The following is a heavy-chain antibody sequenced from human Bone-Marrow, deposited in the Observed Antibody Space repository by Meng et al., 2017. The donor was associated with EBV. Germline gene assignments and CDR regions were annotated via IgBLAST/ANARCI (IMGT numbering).Heavy chain of an antibody. CDR3: ARGAISGYDADFDY. J-gene: IGHJ4*02. CDR2: INHSGST. CDR1: GGSFSGYY. Sequence: QVQLQQWGVGLLKPSXXXXLTXAVYGGSFSGYYLSWIRQPPGKGLEWIGEINHSGSTNYNPSLKSRVTISVDTSKNQFSLKLSSLTAADTAVYYCARGAISGYDADFDYWGQGTLVTVSS. V-gene: IGHV4-34*01. D-gene: IGHD5-12*01.